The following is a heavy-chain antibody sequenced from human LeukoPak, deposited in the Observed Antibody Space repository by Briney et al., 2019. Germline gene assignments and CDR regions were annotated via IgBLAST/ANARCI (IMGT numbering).Heavy chain of an antibody. CDR2: IYSDNT. D-gene: IGHD3-22*01. V-gene: IGHV3-23*03. CDR3: VRGPRYYDDSGFHYGVFDI. Sequence: GGSLRLSCAASGFTFSSYAMSWVRQAPGKGLEWVSFIYSDNTHYSDSVKGRFTISRDNSKNTLYLQMNSLTADDTAVYYCVRGPRYYDDSGFHYGVFDIWGQGTVVTVSS. CDR1: GFTFSSYA. J-gene: IGHJ3*02.